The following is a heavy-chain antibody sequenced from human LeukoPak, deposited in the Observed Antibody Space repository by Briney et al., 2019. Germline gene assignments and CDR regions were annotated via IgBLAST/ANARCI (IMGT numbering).Heavy chain of an antibody. CDR1: GFTFSGSA. CDR2: IRNKANSYAT. J-gene: IGHJ4*02. Sequence: GGSLRLSCAASGFTFSGSAMHWVRQASGKGLEWVGRIRNKANSYATAYTASVKGRFTISRDDSKNTAYLQMNSLRAEDTAVYYCAKYDSSGFHAPFDYWGQGTLVTVSS. V-gene: IGHV3-73*01. CDR3: AKYDSSGFHAPFDY. D-gene: IGHD3-22*01.